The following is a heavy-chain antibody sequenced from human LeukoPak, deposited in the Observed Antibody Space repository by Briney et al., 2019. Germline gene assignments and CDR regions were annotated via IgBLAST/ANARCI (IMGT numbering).Heavy chain of an antibody. Sequence: PSETLSLTCTVSGGSISSYYWSWIRQPAGKGLEWIGRIYTSGGTNYNPSLKSRVTMSVDTSKNQISLKLSSVTAADTAVYYCARDPPDSSWELYYYGMDVWGQGTTVTVSS. V-gene: IGHV4-4*07. D-gene: IGHD6-13*01. J-gene: IGHJ6*02. CDR3: ARDPPDSSWELYYYGMDV. CDR2: IYTSGGT. CDR1: GGSISSYY.